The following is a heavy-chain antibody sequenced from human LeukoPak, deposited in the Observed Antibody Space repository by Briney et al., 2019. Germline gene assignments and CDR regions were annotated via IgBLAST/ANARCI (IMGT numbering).Heavy chain of an antibody. CDR3: AKEDYDSAFLHYYYMDV. D-gene: IGHD3-22*01. CDR2: IRYDGSNK. CDR1: GFTFSSYG. Sequence: GGSLRLSCAASGFTFSSYGMHWVRQAPGKGLEWVAFIRYDGSNKYYADSVKGRFTISRDNSKNTLYLQMNSLRAEDTAVYYCAKEDYDSAFLHYYYMDVWGKGTTVTISS. J-gene: IGHJ6*03. V-gene: IGHV3-30*02.